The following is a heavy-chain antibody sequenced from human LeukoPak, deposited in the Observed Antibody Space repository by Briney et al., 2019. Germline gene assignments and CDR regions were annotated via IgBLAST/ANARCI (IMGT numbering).Heavy chain of an antibody. CDR2: IYSGGST. CDR3: ARATYYYDSSGYTNWFDP. D-gene: IGHD3-22*01. V-gene: IGHV3-53*01. Sequence: PGGSLRLSCAASGFTVSSNYMSWVRQAPGKGLEWVSVIYSGGSTYYADSVKGRFTISRDNSKNTLYLQMNSLRAEDTAVYHCARATYYYDSSGYTNWFDPWGQGTLVTVSS. J-gene: IGHJ5*02. CDR1: GFTVSSNY.